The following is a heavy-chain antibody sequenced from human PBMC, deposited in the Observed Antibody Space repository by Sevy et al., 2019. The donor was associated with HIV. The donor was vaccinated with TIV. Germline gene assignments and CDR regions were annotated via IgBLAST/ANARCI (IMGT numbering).Heavy chain of an antibody. CDR1: GGSISSYY. CDR2: IYYSGST. Sequence: SETLSLTCTVSGGSISSYYWSWIRQPPGKGLEWIGYIYYSGSTNYNPSLKSRVTISVDTSKNQFSLKLSSVTAADTAVYYCARRHDYDILTGYYRNEVTAGGAFDIWGQGTMVTVSS. V-gene: IGHV4-59*01. J-gene: IGHJ3*02. CDR3: ARRHDYDILTGYYRNEVTAGGAFDI. D-gene: IGHD3-9*01.